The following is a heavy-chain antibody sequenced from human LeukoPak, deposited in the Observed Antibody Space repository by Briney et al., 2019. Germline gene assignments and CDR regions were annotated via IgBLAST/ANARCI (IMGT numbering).Heavy chain of an antibody. V-gene: IGHV3-7*01. CDR1: GFSFSTNW. CDR3: ARDRPYGSYDY. Sequence: KTGGSLRLSCAASGFSFSTNWMTWVRQAPGKGLEWLASIKYDGSDKYYVEPVKGRFTISRDNAKSSLYLQMDSLRVEDTAVYYCARDRPYGSYDYWGQGTLVTVSS. CDR2: IKYDGSDK. J-gene: IGHJ4*02. D-gene: IGHD1-26*01.